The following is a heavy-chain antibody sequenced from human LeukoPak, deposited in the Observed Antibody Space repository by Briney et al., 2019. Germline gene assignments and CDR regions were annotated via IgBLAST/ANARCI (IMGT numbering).Heavy chain of an antibody. CDR3: ARHTSSWYYFDY. D-gene: IGHD6-13*01. J-gene: IGHJ4*02. Sequence: PGGSLRLSCAASGFTFSSNYMSWVRQAPGKGLEWVSLIYSGDSTYYADSVKGRFTISRDNSKNTLYLQMNSLRAEDTAVYYCARHTSSWYYFDYWGQGTLVTVSS. CDR1: GFTFSSNY. V-gene: IGHV3-66*04. CDR2: IYSGDST.